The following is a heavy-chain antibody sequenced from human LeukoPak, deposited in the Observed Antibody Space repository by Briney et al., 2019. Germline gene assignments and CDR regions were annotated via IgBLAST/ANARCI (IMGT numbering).Heavy chain of an antibody. J-gene: IGHJ4*02. Sequence: SETLCLTCTVSGGSISSTSYYWGWIRQPPGKGLEWIGSIYYSGSTYYNPSLKSRVTISVDTSKNQFSLKLSSVTAADTAVYYCARRRSYHDYWGQGTLVTVSS. CDR3: ARRRSYHDY. D-gene: IGHD1-26*01. CDR2: IYYSGST. CDR1: GGSISSTSYY. V-gene: IGHV4-39*07.